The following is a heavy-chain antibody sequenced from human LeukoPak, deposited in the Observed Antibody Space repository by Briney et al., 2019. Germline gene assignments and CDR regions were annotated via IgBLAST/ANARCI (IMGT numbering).Heavy chain of an antibody. CDR3: ARGPGYYDSSGYIWYFDL. V-gene: IGHV3-13*01. CDR1: GFTFSSYD. D-gene: IGHD3-22*01. Sequence: GGSLRLSCAASGFTFSSYDMHWVRQATGKGLEWVSAIGTAGDTYYPGSVKGRFTISRENAKNSLYLQMNSLRAGDTAVYYCARGPGYYDSSGYIWYFDLWGRGTLVTVSS. CDR2: IGTAGDT. J-gene: IGHJ2*01.